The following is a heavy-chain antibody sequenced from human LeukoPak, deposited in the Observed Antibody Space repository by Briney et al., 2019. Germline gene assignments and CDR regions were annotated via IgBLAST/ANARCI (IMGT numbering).Heavy chain of an antibody. J-gene: IGHJ5*02. V-gene: IGHV3-23*01. CDR1: GFTFSSYA. D-gene: IGHD6-13*01. CDR2: ISGSGGST. CDR3: AKGETGYSSSWYIGPWFDP. Sequence: PGGSLRLSCAASGFTFSSYAMSWVRQAPGKGLEWVSAISGSGGSTYYADSVKGRFTISRDNSKNTLYLQMNSLRAEDTAVYYCAKGETGYSSSWYIGPWFDPWGQGTLVTVSS.